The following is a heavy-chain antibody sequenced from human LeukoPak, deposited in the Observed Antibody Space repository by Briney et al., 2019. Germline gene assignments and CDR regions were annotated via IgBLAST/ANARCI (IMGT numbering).Heavy chain of an antibody. CDR1: GGSIRSYH. CDR3: ASLGSGRFFDL. Sequence: PSGTLSLTCTVSGGSIRSYHWSWIRQPAGKGLEWVGLIYTSGNTKYNSSLKSRVSMSVDTSKNQFSLKLRSVTAADTAVYFCASLGSGRFFDLWGRGTLVTVSS. CDR2: IYTSGNT. J-gene: IGHJ2*01. D-gene: IGHD3-16*01. V-gene: IGHV4-4*07.